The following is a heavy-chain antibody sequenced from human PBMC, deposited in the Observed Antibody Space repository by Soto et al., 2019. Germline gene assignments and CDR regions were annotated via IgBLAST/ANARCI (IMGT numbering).Heavy chain of an antibody. CDR2: TYYRSKWYN. CDR3: ARETVGYCTNGVCPTVDY. J-gene: IGHJ4*02. Sequence: SQTLSLTCAISGDSVSSNSAAWNWIRQSPSRGLEWLGRTYYRSKWYNDYAVSVKSRITINPDTSKNQFSLKLNSVTPEDTAVYYCARETVGYCTNGVCPTVDYWGQGTLVTVSS. CDR1: GDSVSSNSAA. D-gene: IGHD2-8*01. V-gene: IGHV6-1*01.